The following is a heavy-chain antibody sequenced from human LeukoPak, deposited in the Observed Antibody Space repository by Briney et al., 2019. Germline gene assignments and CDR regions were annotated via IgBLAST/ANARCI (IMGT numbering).Heavy chain of an antibody. V-gene: IGHV4-30-4*08. J-gene: IGHJ4*02. CDR3: ARAAYYDSSNDY. CDR1: GGSVSSGSYY. CDR2: IYYSGST. Sequence: KPSETLSLTCTVSGGSVSSGSYYWSWIRQPPGKGLEWIGYIYYSGSTYYNPSLKSRVTVSVGTSKNQFSLKLSSVTAADTAVYYCARAAYYDSSNDYWGQGTLVTVSS. D-gene: IGHD3-22*01.